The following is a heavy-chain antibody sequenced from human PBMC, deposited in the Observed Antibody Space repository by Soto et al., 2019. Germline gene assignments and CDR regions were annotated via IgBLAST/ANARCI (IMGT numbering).Heavy chain of an antibody. D-gene: IGHD5-18*01. Sequence: QLQLQESGPGLVKPSETLSLTCTVSGGSISSSSYYWGWIRQPPGKGLEWIGSIYYSGSTYYNPSLKSRVTISVDTSKNQFSLKLSSVTAADTAVYYCARHDTPEAVYFDYWGQGTLVTVSS. CDR2: IYYSGST. V-gene: IGHV4-39*01. CDR1: GGSISSSSYY. J-gene: IGHJ4*02. CDR3: ARHDTPEAVYFDY.